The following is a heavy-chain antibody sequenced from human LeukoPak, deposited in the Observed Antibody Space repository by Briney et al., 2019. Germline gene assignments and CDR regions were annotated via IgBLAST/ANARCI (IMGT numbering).Heavy chain of an antibody. J-gene: IGHJ4*02. CDR3: ARDFASPVDTAMVTMNFDY. CDR2: IWYDGSNK. Sequence: PGGSLRLSCAASGFTFSSYGMHWVRQAPGKGLEWVAVIWYDGSNKYYADSAKGRFTISRDNSKNTLYLQMNSLRAEDTAVYYCARDFASPVDTAMVTMNFDYWGQGTLVTVSS. V-gene: IGHV3-33*01. D-gene: IGHD5-18*01. CDR1: GFTFSSYG.